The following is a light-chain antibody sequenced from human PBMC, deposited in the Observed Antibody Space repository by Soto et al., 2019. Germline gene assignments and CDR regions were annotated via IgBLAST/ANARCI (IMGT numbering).Light chain of an antibody. CDR1: QSISPW. CDR2: KAS. CDR3: QQYNSYSPLT. V-gene: IGKV1-5*03. J-gene: IGKJ4*01. Sequence: DVRMTQSASTLPGSFGDSVTITSGGDQSISPWLAWYQQKPGKAPNLLIYKASRLETGVPSRFSGSGSGTEFTLTISFLQPDDFATYYCQQYNSYSPLTFGGGTKVDI.